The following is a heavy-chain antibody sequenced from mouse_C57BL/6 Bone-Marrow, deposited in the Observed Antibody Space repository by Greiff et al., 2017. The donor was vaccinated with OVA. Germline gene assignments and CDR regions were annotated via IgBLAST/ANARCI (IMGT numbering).Heavy chain of an antibody. CDR2: INPNNGGT. CDR3: ARRDYSNYGYFDV. CDR1: GYTFTDYN. D-gene: IGHD2-5*01. J-gene: IGHJ1*03. V-gene: IGHV1-22*01. Sequence: EVKLMESGPELVKPGASVKMSCKASGYTFTDYNMHWVKQSHGKSLEWIGYINPNNGGTSYNQKFKGKATLTVNKSSSTAYMELRSLTSEDSAVYYCARRDYSNYGYFDVWGTGTTVTVSS.